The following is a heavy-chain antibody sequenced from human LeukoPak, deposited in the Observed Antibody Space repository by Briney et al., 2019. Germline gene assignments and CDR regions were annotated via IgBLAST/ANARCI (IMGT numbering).Heavy chain of an antibody. CDR3: ARVTSGEFADY. CDR2: IYYSGIT. D-gene: IGHD3-10*01. J-gene: IGHJ4*02. V-gene: IGHV4-31*03. CDR1: GGSISIGDYY. Sequence: SQTLSLTCTVSGGSISIGDYYWSWIRQHPGKGLEWIGYIYYSGITYYNPSLKIRVTISVDTSKNQFSLYLSSVTAADPAVYYCARVTSGEFADYWGQGTLVTVSS.